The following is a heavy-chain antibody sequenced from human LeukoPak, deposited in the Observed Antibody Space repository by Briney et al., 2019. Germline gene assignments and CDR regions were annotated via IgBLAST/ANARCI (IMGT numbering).Heavy chain of an antibody. V-gene: IGHV3-49*04. D-gene: IGHD2-2*01. J-gene: IGHJ6*02. CDR2: IRSRAYGGTT. CDR3: ARGPILLWIHNGMDV. CDR1: GFIFGDHA. Sequence: GGSLRLSCTGYGFIFGDHAMSWVRQAPGKGLEWVGFIRSRAYGGTTEFAASVKGRFTISRDDSKGIAYLEMSSLETEDTALYYCARGPILLWIHNGMDVWGQGTTVTVSS.